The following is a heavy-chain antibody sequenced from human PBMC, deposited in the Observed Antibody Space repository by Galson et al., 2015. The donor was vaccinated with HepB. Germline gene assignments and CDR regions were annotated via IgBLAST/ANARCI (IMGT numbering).Heavy chain of an antibody. V-gene: IGHV3-21*01. J-gene: IGHJ3*02. D-gene: IGHD4-17*01. CDR2: ISSSSSYI. CDR1: GFTFSSYS. Sequence: SLRLSCAASGFTFSSYSMNWVRQAPGKGLEWVSSISSSSSYIYYADSVKGRFTISRDNAKNSLYLQMNSLRAEDTAVYYCARDGGASYGDDAGGGDAFDIWGQRTMVTVSS. CDR3: ARDGGASYGDDAGGGDAFDI.